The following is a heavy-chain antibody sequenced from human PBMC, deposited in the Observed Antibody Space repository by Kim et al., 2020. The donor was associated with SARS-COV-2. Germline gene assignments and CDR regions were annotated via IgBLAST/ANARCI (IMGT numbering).Heavy chain of an antibody. J-gene: IGHJ5*02. Sequence: SETLSLTCTVSGGSISSYYWSWIRQPPGKGLEWIGYIYYSGSTNYNPSIKSRVTISVDTSKNQFSLKLSSVTAADTAVYYCAREVLDYYDFWSGYYPGAWFDPWGQGTLVTVSS. CDR1: GGSISSYY. D-gene: IGHD3-3*01. CDR3: AREVLDYYDFWSGYYPGAWFDP. V-gene: IGHV4-59*01. CDR2: IYYSGST.